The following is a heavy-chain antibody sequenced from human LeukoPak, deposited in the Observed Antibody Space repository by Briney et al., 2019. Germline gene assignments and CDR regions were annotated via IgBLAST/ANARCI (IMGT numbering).Heavy chain of an antibody. CDR3: ARFQYSGSYLDY. J-gene: IGHJ4*02. D-gene: IGHD1-26*01. Sequence: GGSLRLSCAASGFTFSSYSLNWGRQGPAKGLEWVSSMSISSSYIYYADSVKGRFAISRDNAKNSLYLHMQSPRAADAAVWYCARFQYSGSYLDYWGQGTLVTVSS. CDR2: MSISSSYI. CDR1: GFTFSSYS. V-gene: IGHV3-21*01.